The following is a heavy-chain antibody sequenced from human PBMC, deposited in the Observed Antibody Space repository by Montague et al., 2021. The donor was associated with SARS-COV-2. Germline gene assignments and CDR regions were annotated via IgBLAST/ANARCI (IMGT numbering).Heavy chain of an antibody. J-gene: IGHJ4*02. Sequence: SETLSLTCTLSGGSISTYYWNWIRQPPGKGLEWIGYIYYSGNTYYNPSLKSLATISVETPKNQFSLSLTSVTAADTAVYYCARGPFWSAAPDYWGQGILVTVSS. D-gene: IGHD3-3*01. V-gene: IGHV4-59*01. CDR1: GGSISTYY. CDR3: ARGPFWSAAPDY. CDR2: IYYSGNT.